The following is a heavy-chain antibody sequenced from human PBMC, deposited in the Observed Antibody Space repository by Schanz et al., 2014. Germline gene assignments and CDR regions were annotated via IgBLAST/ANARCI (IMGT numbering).Heavy chain of an antibody. CDR1: GFSFSDYG. CDR3: ARPIYDLWSGSFDY. D-gene: IGHD3-3*01. V-gene: IGHV3-30*03. Sequence: QVQLVESGGGVVQPGRSLRLSCAGSGFSFSDYGMHWVRQAPGRGLEWVAVISYHGSERYYADSVKGRFTISRDNSKNPLYLQMNSLRAEDTAVYYCARPIYDLWSGSFDYWGQGTLVTVSS. CDR2: ISYHGSER. J-gene: IGHJ4*02.